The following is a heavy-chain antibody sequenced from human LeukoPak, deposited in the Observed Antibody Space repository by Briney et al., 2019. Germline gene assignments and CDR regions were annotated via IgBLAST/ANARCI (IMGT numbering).Heavy chain of an antibody. V-gene: IGHV3-23*01. D-gene: IGHD2-15*01. CDR2: ITGGGTT. CDR1: GFTFSSHG. CDR3: ARDVGGYPLDY. Sequence: GGSLRLSCAASGFTFSSHGMNWVRQAPGKGLEWVSGITGGGTTYYADSVKDRFTISRDNAKNTLYLQMNSLRAEDTAVYYCARDVGGYPLDYWGQGTLVTVSS. J-gene: IGHJ4*02.